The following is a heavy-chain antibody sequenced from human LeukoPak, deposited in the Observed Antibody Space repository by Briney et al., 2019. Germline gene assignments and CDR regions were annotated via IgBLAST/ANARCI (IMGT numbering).Heavy chain of an antibody. V-gene: IGHV3-48*02. CDR2: ISSSSSTI. CDR3: ARESDRRDGYHFDY. J-gene: IGHJ4*02. D-gene: IGHD5-24*01. CDR1: GFTFSGYS. Sequence: HPGGSLRLSCAASGFTFSGYSMNWVRQAPGKGLEWVSYISSSSSTIYYADSVKGRFTISRDNAKNSLYLQMNSLRDEDTAVYYCARESDRRDGYHFDYWGQGTLVTVSS.